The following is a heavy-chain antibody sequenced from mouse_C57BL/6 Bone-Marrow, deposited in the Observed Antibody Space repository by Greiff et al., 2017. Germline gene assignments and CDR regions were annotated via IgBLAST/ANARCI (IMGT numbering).Heavy chain of an antibody. CDR3: ASYYGPYQGSAY. V-gene: IGHV1-22*01. Sequence: EVQLQQSGPELVKPGASVKMSCKASGYTFTDYNMHWVKQSHGKSLEWIGYINPNNGGTSYNQKFKGKATLTVNKSSSTAYMELRSLTSEDSAVYYCASYYGPYQGSAYWGQGTLVTVSA. D-gene: IGHD1-1*01. CDR2: INPNNGGT. J-gene: IGHJ3*01. CDR1: GYTFTDYN.